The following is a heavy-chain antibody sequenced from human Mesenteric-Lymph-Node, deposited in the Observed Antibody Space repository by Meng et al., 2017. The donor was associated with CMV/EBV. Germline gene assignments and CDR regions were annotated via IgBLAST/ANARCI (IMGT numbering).Heavy chain of an antibody. CDR2: ISYDGSNK. CDR1: GFSFSDFA. V-gene: IGHV3-30*19. Sequence: GESLKISCAASGFSFSDFAMHWVRQAPGKGLEWVAVISYDGSNKYYADSVKGRFTISRDNSKNTLYLQMNSLRAEDTAVYYCARDLAYDFWSGYEFYYWGQGTLVTVSS. D-gene: IGHD3-3*01. CDR3: ARDLAYDFWSGYEFYY. J-gene: IGHJ4*02.